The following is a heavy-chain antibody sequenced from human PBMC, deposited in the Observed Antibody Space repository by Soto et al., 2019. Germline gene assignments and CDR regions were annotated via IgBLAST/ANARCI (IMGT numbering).Heavy chain of an antibody. CDR3: SRRVVLSSSSSRVPAYYYFMDV. CDR2: IYYSGST. J-gene: IGHJ6*03. D-gene: IGHD6-6*01. Sequence: TLSLTCTVSGGSISSYYWSWIRQPPGKGLEWIRYIYYSGSTNYNPSLKSRVTISVDTSKNQFSLKLSSMTAADTSVYYCSRRVVLSSSSSRVPAYYYFMDVWVKGTTVTVSS. V-gene: IGHV4-59*08. CDR1: GGSISSYY.